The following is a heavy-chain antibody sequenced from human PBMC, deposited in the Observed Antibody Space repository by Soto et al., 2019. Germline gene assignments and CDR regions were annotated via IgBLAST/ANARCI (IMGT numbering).Heavy chain of an antibody. CDR1: GYSFTTHW. V-gene: IGHV5-51*01. D-gene: IGHD4-17*01. J-gene: IGHJ4*02. Sequence: GESLKISCQGSGYSFTTHWIAWVRQMPGKGLECMGIIYPADSDTRYSPSFQGQVTISADKSISTAYLQWSSLMASDTAMYYCARSYTGDYEYYFDYWGQGTLVTVSS. CDR3: ARSYTGDYEYYFDY. CDR2: IYPADSDT.